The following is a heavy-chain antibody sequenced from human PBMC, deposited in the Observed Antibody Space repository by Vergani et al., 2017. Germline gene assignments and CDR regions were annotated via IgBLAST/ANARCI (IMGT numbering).Heavy chain of an antibody. CDR2: IVHTGLP. Sequence: QVQLQQWGGGLLKPSETLSLTCVVNGGSFTSYHWTWIRQSPGEGLEWVGDIVHTGLPDYNPSLKSRHTMSVDKSRNQFSLTLNSVTATDTAIYFCARVNTETNGHLYYYYYMDVWGQGTAVTVS. CDR1: GGSFTSYH. D-gene: IGHD4-11*01. V-gene: IGHV4-34*12. J-gene: IGHJ6*03. CDR3: ARVNTETNGHLYYYYYMDV.